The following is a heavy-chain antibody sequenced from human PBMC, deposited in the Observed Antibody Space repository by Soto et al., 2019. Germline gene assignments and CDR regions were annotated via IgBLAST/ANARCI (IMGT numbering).Heavy chain of an antibody. CDR3: AKDLGYCSSTSCGYFGY. Sequence: GGSLRLSCAASGFTFSSYAMSWVRLAPGKGLDWVSAISGSGGSTYYADSVKGRFTISRDNSKNTLYLQMNSLRAEDTAVYYCAKDLGYCSSTSCGYFGYWGQGTLVTVSS. CDR2: ISGSGGST. D-gene: IGHD2-2*01. V-gene: IGHV3-23*01. J-gene: IGHJ4*02. CDR1: GFTFSSYA.